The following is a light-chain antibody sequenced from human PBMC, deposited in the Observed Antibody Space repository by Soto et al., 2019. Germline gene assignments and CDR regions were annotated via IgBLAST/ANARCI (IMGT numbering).Light chain of an antibody. J-gene: IGLJ1*01. CDR3: VSFTTSKSYV. V-gene: IGLV2-14*01. CDR2: DIT. CDR1: SSDVGAYIF. Sequence: QSVLTQPASVSGSPGQSITISCTGTSSDVGAYIFVSWYQQYLGKAPKLMIYDITNRPSGVSNRFSGSKAGNTASLTISGLQAEDEADYYCVSFTTSKSYVFGTGTKVTVL.